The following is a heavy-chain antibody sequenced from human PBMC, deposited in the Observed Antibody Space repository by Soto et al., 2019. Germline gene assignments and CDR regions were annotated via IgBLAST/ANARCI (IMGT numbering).Heavy chain of an antibody. D-gene: IGHD5-18*01. J-gene: IGHJ4*02. CDR1: GYTFTSYD. Sequence: ASVKVSCKASGYTFTSYDINWVRQATGQGLEWMGWMNPSSGNTGYAQKFQGRITLNTDTPTSTVCMDLSSLTPEDTAIYYCARDADGYNSWAIHYLDNWGQGTLVTVSS. V-gene: IGHV1-8*01. CDR2: MNPSSGNT. CDR3: ARDADGYNSWAIHYLDN.